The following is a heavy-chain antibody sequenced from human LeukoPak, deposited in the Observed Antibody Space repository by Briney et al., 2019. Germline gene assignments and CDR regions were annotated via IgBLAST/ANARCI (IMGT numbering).Heavy chain of an antibody. V-gene: IGHV3-21*01. CDR2: ISASSTSI. D-gene: IGHD1-26*01. CDR3: ARDGT. Sequence: GGSLRLSCAASGFTLSSYTMNWVRQAPGKGLEWVSFISASSTSIYYADSVRGRFTISRDNAKDSLYLHMNSLRAEDTAVYYCARDGTWGPGTLVTVSS. CDR1: GFTLSSYT. J-gene: IGHJ5*02.